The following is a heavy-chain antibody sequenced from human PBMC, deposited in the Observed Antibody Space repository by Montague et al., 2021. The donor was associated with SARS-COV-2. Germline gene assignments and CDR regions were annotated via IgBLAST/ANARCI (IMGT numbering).Heavy chain of an antibody. Sequence: SETLSLTCAVYGGSFSNFYWSWIRQPPGKGLEWIGEINHRGYINXNPSLESRVTISVDTSKNQFSLKVNSVTAADTAVYYCASAPRNSFGYWAYWGQGTLVTVSS. CDR3: ASAPRNSFGYWAY. D-gene: IGHD3-22*01. V-gene: IGHV4-34*01. J-gene: IGHJ4*02. CDR2: INHRGYI. CDR1: GGSFSNFY.